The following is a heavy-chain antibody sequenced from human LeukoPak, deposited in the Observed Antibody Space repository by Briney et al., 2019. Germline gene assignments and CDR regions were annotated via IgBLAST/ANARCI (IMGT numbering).Heavy chain of an antibody. D-gene: IGHD3-22*01. CDR3: ARDRFTMIADDSYYYYGMDV. CDR1: GGSFSGYY. V-gene: IGHV4-34*01. CDR2: INHSGST. J-gene: IGHJ6*02. Sequence: PSETLSLTCAVYGGSFSGYYWSWIRQPPGKGLEWIGEINHSGSTNYNPSLKSRVTISVDTSKNQFSLKLSSVTAADTAVYYCARDRFTMIADDSYYYYGMDVWGQGTTVTVSS.